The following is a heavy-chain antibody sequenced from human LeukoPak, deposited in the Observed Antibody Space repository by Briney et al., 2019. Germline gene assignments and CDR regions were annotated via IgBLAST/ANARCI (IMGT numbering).Heavy chain of an antibody. V-gene: IGHV5-51*01. D-gene: IGHD6-19*01. CDR1: GSIFTSYW. J-gene: IGHJ4*02. CDR2: IYPGDSDT. Sequence: LGASLQISCKGSGSIFTSYWIGWGRQLPGKGLEWMGIIYPGDSDTRYSPSFQGQVTISADKSISTAYLQWSSLKASDTAMYYCARQHNEQWLVRYFDYWGQGTLVTVSS. CDR3: ARQHNEQWLVRYFDY.